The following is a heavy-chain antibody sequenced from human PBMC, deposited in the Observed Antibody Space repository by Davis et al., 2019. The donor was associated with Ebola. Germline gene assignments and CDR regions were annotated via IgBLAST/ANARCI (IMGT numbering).Heavy chain of an antibody. CDR2: ISYDGSNK. Sequence: GGSLRLSCAASGFTFSSYGMHWVRQAPGKGLEWVAVISYDGSNKYYADSVKGRFTISRDNSKNTLYLQMNSLRAEDTAVYYCASFRLPYYYGMDVWGQGTTVTVSS. CDR1: GFTFSSYG. V-gene: IGHV3-30*03. CDR3: ASFRLPYYYGMDV. D-gene: IGHD4-11*01. J-gene: IGHJ6*02.